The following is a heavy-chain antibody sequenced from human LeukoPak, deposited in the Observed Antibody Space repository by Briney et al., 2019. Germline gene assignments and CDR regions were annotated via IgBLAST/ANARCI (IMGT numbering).Heavy chain of an antibody. Sequence: TLSLTCGISGDSIDRGGYSWSWMRQPPGRGLEWIGTISPSGITYYTASLRGRVTISKDISQDQFSLALTSVTAADTALYFCARLSYSYYFDFWGRGSLVTVSS. CDR3: ARLSYSYYFDF. CDR2: ISPSGIT. CDR1: GDSIDRGGYS. D-gene: IGHD3-16*02. J-gene: IGHJ4*02. V-gene: IGHV4-30-2*01.